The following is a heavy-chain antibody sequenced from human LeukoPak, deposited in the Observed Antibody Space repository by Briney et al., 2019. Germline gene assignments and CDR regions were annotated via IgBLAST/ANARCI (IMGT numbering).Heavy chain of an antibody. CDR2: IYSGGST. CDR1: GFTVSSNY. CDR3: ARVTGGYNLVDY. V-gene: IGHV3-53*01. D-gene: IGHD5-24*01. Sequence: GGSLRLSCAASGFTVSSNYMSWVRQAPGKGLEWVSVIYSGGSTYYTDSVKGRFTISRDNSKNTLYLQMNSLRAEDTGVYYCARVTGGYNLVDYWGQGTLVTVSS. J-gene: IGHJ4*02.